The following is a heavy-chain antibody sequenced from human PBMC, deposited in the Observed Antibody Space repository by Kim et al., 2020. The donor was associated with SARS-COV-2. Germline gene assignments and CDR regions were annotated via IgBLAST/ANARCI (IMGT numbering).Heavy chain of an antibody. V-gene: IGHV4-39*01. CDR1: GGSISSSSYY. D-gene: IGHD3-16*01. Sequence: SETLSLTCTVSGGSISSSSYYWGWIRQPPGKGLEWIGSIYYSGSTYYNPSLKSRVTISVDTSKNQFSLKLSSVTAADTAVYYCAGPAYGTRIPRSTDHYGMDVWGQGTTVTVSS. J-gene: IGHJ6*02. CDR2: IYYSGST. CDR3: AGPAYGTRIPRSTDHYGMDV.